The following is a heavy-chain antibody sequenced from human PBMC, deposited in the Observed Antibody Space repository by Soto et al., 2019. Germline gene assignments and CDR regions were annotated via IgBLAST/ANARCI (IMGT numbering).Heavy chain of an antibody. CDR3: TTNNYYYYYGMDV. CDR2: IKSKTDGGTT. Sequence: SLRLSCAASGFTFSNAWMNWVRQAPGKGLEWVGRIKSKTDGGTTDYAAPVKGRFTISRDDSKNTLYLQMNSLKTEDTAVYYCTTNNYYYYYGMDVWGQGTTVTVSS. CDR1: GFTFSNAW. J-gene: IGHJ6*02. V-gene: IGHV3-15*07.